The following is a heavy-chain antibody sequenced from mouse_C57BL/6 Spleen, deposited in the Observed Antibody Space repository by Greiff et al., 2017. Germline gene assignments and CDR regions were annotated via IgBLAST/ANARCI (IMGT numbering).Heavy chain of an antibody. Sequence: QVQLQQPGAELVKPGASVKMSCKASGYTFTSYWITWVKQRPGQGLEWIGDIYPGSGSTNYNEKFKSKATLTVDTSSSTAYMQISSLSSEDAAVYYGARRGVLGGAMDYWGQGTSVTVSS. CDR3: ARRGVLGGAMDY. CDR1: GYTFTSYW. V-gene: IGHV1-55*01. D-gene: IGHD3-3*01. CDR2: IYPGSGST. J-gene: IGHJ4*01.